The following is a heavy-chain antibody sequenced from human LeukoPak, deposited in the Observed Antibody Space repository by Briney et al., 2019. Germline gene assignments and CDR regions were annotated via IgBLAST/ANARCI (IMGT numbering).Heavy chain of an antibody. CDR1: GFTFSSYS. J-gene: IGHJ6*02. Sequence: GGSLRLSCAASGFTFSSYSMDWVRQAPGKGLEWVSSISSSSSYIYYADSVKGRFTISRDNAKNSLYLQMNSLRAEDTAVYYCARVVLLWFGELPRYYYGMDVWGQGTTVTVSS. V-gene: IGHV3-21*01. CDR3: ARVVLLWFGELPRYYYGMDV. D-gene: IGHD3-10*01. CDR2: ISSSSSYI.